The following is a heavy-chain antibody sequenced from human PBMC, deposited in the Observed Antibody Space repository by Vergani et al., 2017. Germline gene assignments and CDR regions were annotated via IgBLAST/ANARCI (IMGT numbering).Heavy chain of an antibody. V-gene: IGHV3-11*01. Sequence: QVQLVESGGGLVKPGGSLRLSCAASGCTFSDYYMSWSRQAPGKGLEWVSYISSSGSTIYYADSVKGRFTSSRDNAKNSLYLQMNSLRAEDTAVYYCARLAVAGYYMDVWGKGTTDTVSS. D-gene: IGHD6-19*01. CDR2: ISSSGSTI. CDR3: ARLAVAGYYMDV. J-gene: IGHJ6*03. CDR1: GCTFSDYY.